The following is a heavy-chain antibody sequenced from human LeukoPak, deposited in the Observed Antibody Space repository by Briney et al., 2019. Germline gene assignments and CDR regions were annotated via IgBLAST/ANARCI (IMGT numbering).Heavy chain of an antibody. CDR3: ARDRHINSWSNDRFDY. D-gene: IGHD6-13*01. J-gene: IGHJ4*02. Sequence: GGSLRLSCAASRFTFSNYWMTWVRQAPGKGLEWVGNINQDGSEINYVDSVKGRFTIPRDNAETSLYLQMNSLRADDTAIYYCARDRHINSWSNDRFDYWGQGALVTVSS. V-gene: IGHV3-7*01. CDR2: INQDGSEI. CDR1: RFTFSNYW.